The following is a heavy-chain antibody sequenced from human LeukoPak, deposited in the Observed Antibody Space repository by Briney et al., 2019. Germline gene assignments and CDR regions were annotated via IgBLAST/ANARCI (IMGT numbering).Heavy chain of an antibody. V-gene: IGHV1-8*01. CDR1: GYTFTSYD. CDR3: ARAHTYYYYYYMDV. CDR2: MNPNSGNT. Sequence: ASVKVSCKASGYTFTSYDINWVRQASGQGLEWLGWMNPNSGNTGYAQKFQGRVTMTRNNSISTAYIELSSLRSEDTAVYYCARAHTYYYYYYMDVWGKGTTVTVSS. J-gene: IGHJ6*03.